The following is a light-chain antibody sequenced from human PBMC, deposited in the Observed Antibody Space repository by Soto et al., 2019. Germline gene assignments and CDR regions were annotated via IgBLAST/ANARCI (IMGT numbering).Light chain of an antibody. V-gene: IGKV3-15*01. CDR1: QSVSSN. CDR3: QQYKNWPYT. J-gene: IGKJ2*01. CDR2: DAS. Sequence: EVMKTEYPATLSVSPGERAALSCRASQSVSSNFAWYQQKPGQAPRLLIYDASTRATGIPARFSGSGSGTEFTLTISSLQSEDFAVYYCQQYKNWPYTFGQGTKLEIK.